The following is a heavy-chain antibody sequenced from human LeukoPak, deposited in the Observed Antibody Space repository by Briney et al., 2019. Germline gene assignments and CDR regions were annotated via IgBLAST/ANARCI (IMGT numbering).Heavy chain of an antibody. V-gene: IGHV3-30-3*01. Sequence: PGGSLRLSCAASGFTFSNYPMHWVRQAPGKGLEWVAVISYDGSNKYYADSVKGRFTISRDNSENTLSLQMNSLRAEDTAVYYCARGQIAVAPPYYWGQGTLVTVSS. J-gene: IGHJ4*02. D-gene: IGHD6-19*01. CDR3: ARGQIAVAPPYY. CDR2: ISYDGSNK. CDR1: GFTFSNYP.